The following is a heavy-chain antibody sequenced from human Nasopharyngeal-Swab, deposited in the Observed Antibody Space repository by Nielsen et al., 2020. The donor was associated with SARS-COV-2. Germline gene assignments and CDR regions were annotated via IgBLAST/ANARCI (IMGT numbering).Heavy chain of an antibody. V-gene: IGHV3-33*01. D-gene: IGHD5-12*01. CDR2: IWYDGSNK. J-gene: IGHJ4*02. CDR1: GFTFSSYG. CDR3: VRGYSGYDQWGIDY. Sequence: GESLKISCAASGFTFSSYGMHWVRQAPGKGLEWVAVIWYDGSNKYYADSVKGRFTISRDNSKNTLYLQMNSLRAEDTAVYYCVRGYSGYDQWGIDYWGQGTLVTVSS.